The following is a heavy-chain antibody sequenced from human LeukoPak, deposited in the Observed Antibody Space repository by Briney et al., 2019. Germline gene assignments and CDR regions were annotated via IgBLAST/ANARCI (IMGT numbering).Heavy chain of an antibody. D-gene: IGHD3-10*02. Sequence: GGSLRLSCAASGFTVSSNYMNWVRQAPGKGLEWVSSISSGSSYIYYADSLKGRFTISRDNAKNSLYLQMNSLRAEDTAVYYCARGTMFPYYFDYWGQGTLVTVSS. CDR3: ARGTMFPYYFDY. J-gene: IGHJ4*02. CDR2: ISSGSSYI. V-gene: IGHV3-21*01. CDR1: GFTVSSNY.